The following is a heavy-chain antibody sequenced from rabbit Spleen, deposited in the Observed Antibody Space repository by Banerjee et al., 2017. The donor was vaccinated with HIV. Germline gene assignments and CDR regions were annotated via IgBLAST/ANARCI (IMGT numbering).Heavy chain of an antibody. CDR3: VRDLGYAGDTDHDYAYFNL. J-gene: IGHJ4*01. CDR2: IDPIFANT. Sequence: QDQLVESGGGLVQPGGSLKLSCKASGFDFSSYGMSWVRQAPGKGLEWIGYIDPIFANTYYASWVNGRFTISSHNAQNTLYLQLNSLTVADTATYYCVRDLGYAGDTDHDYAYFNLWAQGPSSPS. CDR1: GFDFSSYG. D-gene: IGHD4-2*01. V-gene: IGHV1S47*01.